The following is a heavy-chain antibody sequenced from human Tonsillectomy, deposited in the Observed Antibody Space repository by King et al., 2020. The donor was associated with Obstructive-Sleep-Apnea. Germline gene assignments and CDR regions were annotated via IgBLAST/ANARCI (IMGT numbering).Heavy chain of an antibody. Sequence: VQLVESGGGLVQPGGSLRLSCSASGFSLSNFAMHWVRQAPGERMEYISSLSYNGNTIYYADSVNGRFSIFRDNSQNTLYLQMSSLRVEDTAVYYCVKDPRFDGYNWFDQWGQGTLVIVSS. V-gene: IGHV3-64*03. CDR2: LSYNGNTI. CDR3: VKDPRFDGYNWFDQ. CDR1: GFSLSNFA. D-gene: IGHD3-3*01. J-gene: IGHJ5*02.